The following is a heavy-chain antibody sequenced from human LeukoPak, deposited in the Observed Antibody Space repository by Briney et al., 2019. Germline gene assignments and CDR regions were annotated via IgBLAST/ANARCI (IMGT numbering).Heavy chain of an antibody. V-gene: IGHV1-8*01. CDR1: GYTFTSFD. Sequence: ASVKVSCKASGYTFTSFDINWVRQATGQGLEWMGWMNPSSGYTGYAQKFQGRLTMTRNTSISTAYMELSTLRSEDTAVHYCARGLGIVAAGGYWGQGTLVTVSS. CDR2: MNPSSGYT. J-gene: IGHJ4*02. CDR3: ARGLGIVAAGGY. D-gene: IGHD6-13*01.